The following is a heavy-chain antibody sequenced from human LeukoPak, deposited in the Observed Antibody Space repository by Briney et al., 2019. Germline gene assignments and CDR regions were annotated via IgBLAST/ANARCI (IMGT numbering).Heavy chain of an antibody. CDR3: ARGGGLRYLSY. CDR2: INHSGST. V-gene: IGHV4-34*01. J-gene: IGHJ4*02. D-gene: IGHD3-9*01. CDR1: GGSFSGYY. Sequence: SETLSLTCAVYGGSFSGYYWSWIRPPPGKGLEWIGEINHSGSTNYNPSLKSRVTISVDTSKNQFSLKLSSVTAADTAVYYCARGGGLRYLSYWGQGTLVTVSS.